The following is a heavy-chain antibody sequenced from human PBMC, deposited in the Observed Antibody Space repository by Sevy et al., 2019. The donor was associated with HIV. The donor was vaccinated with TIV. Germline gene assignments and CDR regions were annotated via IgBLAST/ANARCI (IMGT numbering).Heavy chain of an antibody. Sequence: SETLSLTCAVHDGSFSGYYWNWIRQLPGKGLEWIGEINESGITYYNPSLKSRVAISVDTSKKQFSLKLNPVTAAVTAVYFCARSPPVVVVPGAPSWFDPWGQGTLVTVSS. J-gene: IGHJ5*02. CDR3: ARSPPVVVVPGAPSWFDP. D-gene: IGHD2-2*01. CDR1: DGSFSGYY. V-gene: IGHV4-34*01. CDR2: INESGIT.